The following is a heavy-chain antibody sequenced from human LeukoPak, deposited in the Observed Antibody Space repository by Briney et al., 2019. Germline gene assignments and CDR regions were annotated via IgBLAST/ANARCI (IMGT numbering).Heavy chain of an antibody. CDR1: GYTFTGYY. D-gene: IGHD3-10*01. CDR3: AREVRGSGSYGMGV. J-gene: IGHJ6*02. CDR2: INPNSGGT. V-gene: IGHV1-2*02. Sequence: GASVKVSCKASGYTFTGYYMHWVRQAPGQGPEWMGWINPNSGGTNYAQKFQGRVTMTRDTSISTAYMELSRLRSDDTAVYYCAREVRGSGSYGMGVWGQGTTVTVSS.